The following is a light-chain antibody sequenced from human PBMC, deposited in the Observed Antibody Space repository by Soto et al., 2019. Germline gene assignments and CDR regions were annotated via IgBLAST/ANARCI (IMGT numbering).Light chain of an antibody. CDR2: KAS. J-gene: IGKJ1*01. CDR3: QQYGSSPT. V-gene: IGKV1-5*03. Sequence: DIQMTQSPSTLPASVGDGVTITCRASQPISDWLAWYQQKPGKVPKLLIYKASSLESGVPSRFSGSGSGTDFTLTISRLEPEDFAVYYCQQYGSSPTFGQGTKVEIK. CDR1: QPISDW.